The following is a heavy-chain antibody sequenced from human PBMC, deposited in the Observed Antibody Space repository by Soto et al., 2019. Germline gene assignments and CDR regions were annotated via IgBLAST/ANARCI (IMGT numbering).Heavy chain of an antibody. CDR3: ERSVEGHCDY. CDR1: GFPFSIYS. Sequence: EVQLVESGGGLVQPGGSLRLTCAASGFPFSIYSMNWVRQAPGKGLEWSSYITSDTNTIKYADSVKGRFTISRDNAKNLVYLQMNSLRDVDTAVYFCERSVEGHCDYWGQGTVVTVSS. V-gene: IGHV3-48*02. J-gene: IGHJ4*02. D-gene: IGHD6-19*01. CDR2: ITSDTNTI.